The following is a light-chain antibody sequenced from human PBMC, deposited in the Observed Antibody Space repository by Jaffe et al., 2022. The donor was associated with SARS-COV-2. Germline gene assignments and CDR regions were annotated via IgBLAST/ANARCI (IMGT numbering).Light chain of an antibody. V-gene: IGKV3-20*01. CDR1: QSVSSNY. CDR2: AAS. CDR3: QQYGNSPWT. J-gene: IGKJ1*01. Sequence: EFVLTQSPDTLSLSPGERATLSCRASQSVSSNYLAWYQQKAGQAPRLLIYAASRRATGIPDRFSGSGSGTDFTLSISRLEPEDFAVYYCQQYGNSPWTFGQGTKVEIK.